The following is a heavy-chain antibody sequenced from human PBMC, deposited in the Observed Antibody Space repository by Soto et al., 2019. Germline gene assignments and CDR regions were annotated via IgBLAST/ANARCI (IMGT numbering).Heavy chain of an antibody. CDR3: ASGGSYDSSGYDDGGIDY. J-gene: IGHJ4*02. CDR1: GGTFSSYA. V-gene: IGHV1-69*06. CDR2: IIPIFGTA. Sequence: ASVKVSCKASGGTFSSYAISWVRQAPGQGLEWMGGIIPIFGTANYAQKFQGRVTITVDKSTSTAYMELSSLRSEDTAVYYCASGGSYDSSGYDDGGIDYWGQGTLVTVSS. D-gene: IGHD3-22*01.